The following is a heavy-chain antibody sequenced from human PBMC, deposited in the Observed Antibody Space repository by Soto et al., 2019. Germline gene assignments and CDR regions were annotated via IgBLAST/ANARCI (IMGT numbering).Heavy chain of an antibody. CDR3: ARFYYDSSGYLPSPYYYYYGMDV. V-gene: IGHV3-7*04. Sequence: GGSLRLSCAASGFTFSSYWMSWVRQAPGKGLEWVANIKQDGSEKYYVDSVKDRFTISRDNAKNSLYLQMNSLRAEDTAVYYCARFYYDSSGYLPSPYYYYYGMDVWGQGTTVTVSS. D-gene: IGHD3-22*01. CDR2: IKQDGSEK. J-gene: IGHJ6*02. CDR1: GFTFSSYW.